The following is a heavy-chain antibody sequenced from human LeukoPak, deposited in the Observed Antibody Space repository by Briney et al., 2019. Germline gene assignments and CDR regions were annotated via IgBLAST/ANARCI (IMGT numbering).Heavy chain of an antibody. CDR1: GYTFTSYD. Sequence: ASVKVSCKASGYTFTSYDINWVRQATGQGLEWMGWMNPNSGNTGYAQKFQGRVTITRNTSISTAYMELSSLRSEDTAVYYCARTQKGWFWEFYAFDIWGQGTMVTVSS. CDR3: ARTQKGWFWEFYAFDI. D-gene: IGHD3-10*01. CDR2: MNPNSGNT. J-gene: IGHJ3*02. V-gene: IGHV1-8*03.